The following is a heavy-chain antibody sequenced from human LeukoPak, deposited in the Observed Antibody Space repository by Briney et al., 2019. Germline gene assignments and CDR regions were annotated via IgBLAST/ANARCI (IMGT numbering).Heavy chain of an antibody. D-gene: IGHD6-25*01. CDR1: GFTFSGSA. J-gene: IGHJ4*02. CDR3: TRRTGAGSYYFDF. V-gene: IGHV3-73*01. Sequence: GGSLRLSCAASGFTFSGSAMHWVRQASGKGPEWVGRIRSKANSYATAYAASVKGRFTTSRDDSKNTAYLQMNSLKTEDTAVYYCTRRTGAGSYYFDFWGQGTLVTVSS. CDR2: IRSKANSYAT.